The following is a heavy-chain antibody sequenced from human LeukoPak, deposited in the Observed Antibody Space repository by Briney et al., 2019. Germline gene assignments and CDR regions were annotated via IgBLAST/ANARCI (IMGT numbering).Heavy chain of an antibody. J-gene: IGHJ4*02. CDR3: VRPASYGSSGYYYDS. Sequence: GGSLRLSCAGSGFTFSSYWLHWVRHAPGKGLVWVSRISPDGSTTNLADSVKGRCTISRDNPKNTLYLQMSSLRAEDTAVYYCVRPASYGSSGYYYDSWGQGTLVTVSS. CDR1: GFTFSSYW. CDR2: ISPDGSTT. D-gene: IGHD3-22*01. V-gene: IGHV3-74*01.